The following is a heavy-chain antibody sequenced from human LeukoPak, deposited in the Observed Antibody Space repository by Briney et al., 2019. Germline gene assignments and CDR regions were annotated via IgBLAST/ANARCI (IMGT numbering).Heavy chain of an antibody. V-gene: IGHV1-2*06. CDR2: INPNSGGT. D-gene: IGHD6-13*01. CDR1: GYTFTGYY. J-gene: IGHJ6*02. Sequence: ASVKVSCKASGYTFTGYYMHWVRQAPGQGLEWMGRINPNSGGTSYAQKFQGRVTMTRDTSISTAYMELSRLRSDDTAVYYCARGPTSSSWYGYYYYGMDVWGQGTTVTVSS. CDR3: ARGPTSSSWYGYYYYGMDV.